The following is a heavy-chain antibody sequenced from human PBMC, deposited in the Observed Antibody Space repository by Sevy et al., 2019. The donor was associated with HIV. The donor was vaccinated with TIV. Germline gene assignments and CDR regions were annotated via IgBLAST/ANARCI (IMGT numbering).Heavy chain of an antibody. CDR2: IKSEFDGGAI. J-gene: IGHJ6*02. V-gene: IGHV3-15*01. Sequence: GGSLRLSCTASGFTFSSAWMSWVRQAPGKGLEWVGRIKSEFDGGAIDYAAPVKGRFTISREDSKNTVYLQMNSLKTEDTAVYFCITDPAYRGYDEEVINYYFYGMDVWGQGTTVTVSS. D-gene: IGHD5-12*01. CDR3: ITDPAYRGYDEEVINYYFYGMDV. CDR1: GFTFSSAW.